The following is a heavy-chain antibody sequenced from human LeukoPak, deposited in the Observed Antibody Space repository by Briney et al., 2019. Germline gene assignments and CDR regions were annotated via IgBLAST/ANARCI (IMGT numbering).Heavy chain of an antibody. J-gene: IGHJ4*02. CDR3: ARGGRYYYDSSGYSYYFDY. D-gene: IGHD3-22*01. CDR2: ISTYNSNT. V-gene: IGHV1-8*03. CDR1: GYTFTSYG. Sequence: ASVKVSCKASGYTFTSYGVSWVRQAPGQGLEWMGWISTYNSNTGYAQKFQGRVTITRNTSISTAYMGLSSLRSEDTAVYYCARGGRYYYDSSGYSYYFDYWGQGTLVTVSS.